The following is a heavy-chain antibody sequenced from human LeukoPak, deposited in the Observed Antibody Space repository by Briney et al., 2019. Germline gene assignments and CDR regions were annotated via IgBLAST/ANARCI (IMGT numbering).Heavy chain of an antibody. Sequence: PSETLSLTCAVSGYSISSGYYWGWIRQPPGKGLEWIGSIYHSGSTYYNPSLKGRVTISVDTSKNQFSLKLSSVTAADTAVYYCARVTMIVASDAFDYWGQGTLVTVSS. CDR2: IYHSGST. V-gene: IGHV4-38-2*01. CDR3: ARVTMIVASDAFDY. CDR1: GYSISSGYY. J-gene: IGHJ4*02. D-gene: IGHD3-22*01.